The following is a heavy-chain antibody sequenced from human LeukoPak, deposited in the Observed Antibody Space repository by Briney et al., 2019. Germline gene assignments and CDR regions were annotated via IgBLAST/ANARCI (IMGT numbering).Heavy chain of an antibody. CDR2: IHFRGCT. CDR1: GGSLSSGDYY. V-gene: IGHV4-30-4*01. CDR3: ASLANCYTTSCYAPPWYS. J-gene: IGHJ4*02. D-gene: IGHD2-2*01. Sequence: PSETLSLTCTVSGGSLSSGDYYWGWIRPPAGEGVGWIGYIHFRGCTSYNPSLKSRVAISVDTSKIQFSLRLSSVTTADTAVYYCASLANCYTTSCYAPPWYSWGQGTLVTVSS.